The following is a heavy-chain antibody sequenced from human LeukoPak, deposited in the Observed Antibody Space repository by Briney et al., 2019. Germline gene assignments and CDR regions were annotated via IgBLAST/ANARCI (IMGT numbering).Heavy chain of an antibody. D-gene: IGHD3-9*01. CDR2: INWNGGST. Sequence: PGGSLRLSCAASGFTFDDYGMSWVRQAPGKGLEWVSGINWNGGSTGYADSVKGRFTISRDNAKNSLYLQMNSLRAEDTAVYYCARDLGRYFDWVATFDYWGQGTLVTVSS. J-gene: IGHJ4*02. CDR3: ARDLGRYFDWVATFDY. V-gene: IGHV3-20*04. CDR1: GFTFDDYG.